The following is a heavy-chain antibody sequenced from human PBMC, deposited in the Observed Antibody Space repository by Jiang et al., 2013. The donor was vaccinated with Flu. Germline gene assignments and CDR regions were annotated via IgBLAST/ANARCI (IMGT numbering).Heavy chain of an antibody. V-gene: IGHV4-59*01. D-gene: IGHD3-10*01. CDR1: GGSISSYY. Sequence: LSLTCTVSGGSISSYYWSWIRQPPGKGLEWIGYIYYSGSTNYNPSLKSRVTISVDTSKNQFSLKLSSVTAADTAVYYCARDRGYYYYGMDVWGQGTTVTVSS. CDR3: ARDRGYYYYGMDV. J-gene: IGHJ6*02. CDR2: IYYSGST.